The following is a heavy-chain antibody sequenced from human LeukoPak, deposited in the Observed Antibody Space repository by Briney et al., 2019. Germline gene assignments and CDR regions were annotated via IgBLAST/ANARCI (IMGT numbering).Heavy chain of an antibody. CDR3: ARDCPDYGDYVVDY. CDR2: INPNSGGT. V-gene: IGHV1-2*02. Sequence: ASVKVSCKASGYTFTCYYMHWVRQAPGQGLEWMGWINPNSGGTNYAQKFQGRVTMTRDTSISTAYMELSRLRSDDTAVYYCARDCPDYGDYVVDYWGQGTLVTVSS. J-gene: IGHJ4*02. CDR1: GYTFTCYY. D-gene: IGHD4-17*01.